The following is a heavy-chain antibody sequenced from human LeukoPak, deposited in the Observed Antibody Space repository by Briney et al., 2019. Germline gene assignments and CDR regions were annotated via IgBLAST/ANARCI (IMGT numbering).Heavy chain of an antibody. CDR1: GFTFSSYA. CDR3: AKDQYCTSTSCYVGY. D-gene: IGHD2-2*01. J-gene: IGHJ4*02. CDR2: INVSGGST. V-gene: IGHV3-23*01. Sequence: GGSLRLSCAASGFTFSSYAMSWVRQAPGKGLEWVSGINVSGGSTFYADSVRGRFTISRGNSKNTLYLQMNSLRAEDTAVYYCAKDQYCTSTSCYVGYWGQGTLVTVSS.